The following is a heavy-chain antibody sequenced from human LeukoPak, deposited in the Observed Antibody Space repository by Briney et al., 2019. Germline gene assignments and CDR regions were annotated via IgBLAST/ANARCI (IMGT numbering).Heavy chain of an antibody. Sequence: GPLRLSCAASGFTFSNYWMSWVRQAPGKGLEWVANIKQDGSEKYYVDSVKGRFTISRDNAKNSLYLQMNSLRAEDTAVYYCATSGGLDYYYYYMDVWGKGTTVTVSS. D-gene: IGHD3/OR15-3a*01. V-gene: IGHV3-7*01. J-gene: IGHJ6*03. CDR3: ATSGGLDYYYYYMDV. CDR2: IKQDGSEK. CDR1: GFTFSNYW.